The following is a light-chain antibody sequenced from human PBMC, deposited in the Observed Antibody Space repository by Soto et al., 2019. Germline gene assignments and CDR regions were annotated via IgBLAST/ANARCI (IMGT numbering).Light chain of an antibody. J-gene: IGKJ1*01. Sequence: DMVLTQSPGTLSMPPGEIATLSCRASQTISSNYLAWYQQKPAQPPSHLIDGTSSWATGIPDRVSGSGSETAFTLAISRLEPEDLSIYFGHRYVSWTFGQGSKVEI. CDR2: GTS. CDR3: HRYVSWT. V-gene: IGKV3-20*01. CDR1: QTISSNY.